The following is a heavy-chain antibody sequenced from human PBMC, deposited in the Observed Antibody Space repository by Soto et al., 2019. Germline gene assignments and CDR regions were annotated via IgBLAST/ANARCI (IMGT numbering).Heavy chain of an antibody. D-gene: IGHD6-25*01. CDR3: AAQRGGGGY. CDR2: IYSGGYT. J-gene: IGHJ4*02. CDR1: GFTVSNNY. Sequence: EVQLVESGGGLIQPGGSLRLSCAVSGFTVSNNYMSWVRQAPGKGLEGVSVIYSGGYTAYGDSVKGRFTISRDNSKNTLYLKMKSLGAGDSAVYCWAAQRGGGGYWGQGTLVTVSS. V-gene: IGHV3-53*01.